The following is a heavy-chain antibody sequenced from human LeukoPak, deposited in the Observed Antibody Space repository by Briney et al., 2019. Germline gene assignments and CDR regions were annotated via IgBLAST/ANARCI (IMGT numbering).Heavy chain of an antibody. CDR3: ARVDILGFDY. V-gene: IGHV4-61*02. CDR2: IYTSGST. J-gene: IGHJ4*02. D-gene: IGHD2-15*01. Sequence: SETLSLTCTVSGGSISSGSYYWSWIRQPAGKGLEWIGRIYTSGSTNYNPSLKSRVTISVDTSKNQFSLKLSSVTAADTAVYYCARVDILGFDYWGQGTLVTVSS. CDR1: GGSISSGSYY.